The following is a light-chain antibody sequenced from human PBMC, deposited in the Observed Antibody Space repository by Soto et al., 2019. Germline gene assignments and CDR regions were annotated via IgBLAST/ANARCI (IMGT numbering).Light chain of an antibody. V-gene: IGLV1-47*02. J-gene: IGLJ1*01. Sequence: QAVVTQPPSASGTPGQRVTISCSGSSSNIGSNYVYWYQQLPGTAPKLLIYSNNQRPSGVPARFSGSKSGTSASLAISGLRSEDEADYYCAAWDDSLSGDVFGTGTKLTVL. CDR1: SSNIGSNY. CDR3: AAWDDSLSGDV. CDR2: SNN.